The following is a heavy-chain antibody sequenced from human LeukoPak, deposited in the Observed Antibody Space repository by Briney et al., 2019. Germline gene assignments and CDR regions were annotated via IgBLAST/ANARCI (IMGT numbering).Heavy chain of an antibody. V-gene: IGHV3-23*01. CDR2: ITGSGTST. CDR1: GFTFSNYA. Sequence: GASLRLSCVASGFTFSNYAMSWVRQAPGKGLEWISAITGSGTSTYYADSLKGRFTISRDNSKNTVFLQMNSLRHEDTAIYYCVIWGDYDVLTGYYVPDYWGQGTLVTVSS. CDR3: VIWGDYDVLTGYYVPDY. D-gene: IGHD3-9*01. J-gene: IGHJ4*02.